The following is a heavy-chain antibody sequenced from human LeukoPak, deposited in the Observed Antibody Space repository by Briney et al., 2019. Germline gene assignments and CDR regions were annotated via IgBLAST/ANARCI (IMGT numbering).Heavy chain of an antibody. V-gene: IGHV3-23*01. CDR2: ISGSGGST. D-gene: IGHD1-26*01. CDR3: AKTADSGSYSDYYYYYHMDV. J-gene: IGHJ6*02. Sequence: GGSLRLSCAASGFTFSSYAMSWVRQAPGKGLEWVSAISGSGGSTYYADSVKGRFTISRGNSKNTLYLQMNSLRAEDTAVYYCAKTADSGSYSDYYYYYHMDVWGQGTTVTVSS. CDR1: GFTFSSYA.